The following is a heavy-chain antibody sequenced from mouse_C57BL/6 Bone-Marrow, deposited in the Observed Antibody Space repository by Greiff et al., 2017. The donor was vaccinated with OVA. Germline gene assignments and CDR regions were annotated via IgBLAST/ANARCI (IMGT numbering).Heavy chain of an antibody. V-gene: IGHV1-72*01. CDR2: SDPNSGGT. CDR3: AREGNYYGPYAMDY. CDR1: GYTFTSYW. D-gene: IGHD1-1*01. Sequence: QVQLQQPGAELVKPGASVKLSCKASGYTFTSYWKHRVKQRPGRGLEWIGRSDPNSGGTKYNEKSKSKATLNVDKPSSTAYMQLSSLTSEDSAVYYCAREGNYYGPYAMDYWGQGTSVTVSS. J-gene: IGHJ4*01.